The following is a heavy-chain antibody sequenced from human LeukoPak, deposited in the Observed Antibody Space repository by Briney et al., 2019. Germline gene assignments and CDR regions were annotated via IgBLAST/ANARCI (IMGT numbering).Heavy chain of an antibody. Sequence: SVKVSCKASGFTFTSSAVQWVRQARGQRLEWIGWIVVGNGNTNYAQKFQERVTITRDMSTSTAYMELSSLRSEDTAVYYCAADHNPRNYFDYWGQGTLVTVSS. J-gene: IGHJ4*02. CDR1: GFTFTSSA. V-gene: IGHV1-58*01. CDR3: AADHNPRNYFDY. CDR2: IVVGNGNT. D-gene: IGHD1-1*01.